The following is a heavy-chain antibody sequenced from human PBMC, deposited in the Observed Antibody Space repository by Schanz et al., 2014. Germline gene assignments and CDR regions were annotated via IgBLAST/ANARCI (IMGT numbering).Heavy chain of an antibody. J-gene: IGHJ4*02. V-gene: IGHV1-18*01. D-gene: IGHD6-6*01. CDR1: GYTFSSYG. CDR3: ARDQSPYTNSSDVRYFDY. Sequence: QVQLVQSGAEVKKPGASVKVSCKTSGYTFSSYGITWVRQAPGQGLEWMGWISPYNGNTNYAPKVQGRVTVTRDVSSTTAFLDLRSLRSDDTAVYYCARDQSPYTNSSDVRYFDYWGQGSLVTVSS. CDR2: ISPYNGNT.